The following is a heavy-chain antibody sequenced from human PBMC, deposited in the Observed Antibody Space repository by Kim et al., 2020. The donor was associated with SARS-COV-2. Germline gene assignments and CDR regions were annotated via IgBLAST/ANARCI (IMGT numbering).Heavy chain of an antibody. J-gene: IGHJ3*02. CDR1: GYTFTGYY. CDR2: INPDSGVT. CDR3: ARSTLIVVIAPQGGFDI. D-gene: IGHD3-22*01. Sequence: ASVKVSCKASGYTFTGYYMHWVRQAPGQGLEWMGWINPDSGVTNYAQIFQGRVTMTRDTSISTTYMELTRLTSDDTAVYYCARSTLIVVIAPQGGFDIWGQGTMVTVSS. V-gene: IGHV1-2*02.